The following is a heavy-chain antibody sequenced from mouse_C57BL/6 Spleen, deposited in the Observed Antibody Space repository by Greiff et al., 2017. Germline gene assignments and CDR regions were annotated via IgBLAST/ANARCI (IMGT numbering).Heavy chain of an antibody. Sequence: EVKVEESGGGLVQPGGSMKLSCVASGFTFSNYWMNWVRQSPEKGLEWVAQIRLKSDNYATHYAESVKGRFTISRDDSKSSVYLQMNNLRAEDTGIYYCIYDYHLYYAMDYWGQGTSVTVSS. D-gene: IGHD2-4*01. CDR2: IRLKSDNYAT. V-gene: IGHV6-3*01. J-gene: IGHJ4*01. CDR1: GFTFSNYW. CDR3: IYDYHLYYAMDY.